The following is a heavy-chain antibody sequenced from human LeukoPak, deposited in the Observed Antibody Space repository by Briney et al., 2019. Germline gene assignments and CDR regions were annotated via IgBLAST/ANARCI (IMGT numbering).Heavy chain of an antibody. Sequence: GESLKISCKGSGYSFTSYWIGWVRQMPGKGLEWVGIIYPGDSDTRYSPSFQGQVTISADKSISTAYLQWSSLKASDTAMYYCASARDYYDSTDAFDIWGQGTMVTVSS. CDR1: GYSFTSYW. CDR2: IYPGDSDT. CDR3: ASARDYYDSTDAFDI. D-gene: IGHD3-22*01. V-gene: IGHV5-51*01. J-gene: IGHJ3*02.